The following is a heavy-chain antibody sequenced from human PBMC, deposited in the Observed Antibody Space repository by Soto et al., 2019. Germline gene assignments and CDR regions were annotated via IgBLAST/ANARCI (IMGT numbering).Heavy chain of an antibody. Sequence: PGGSLRLSCAASGFTFSSYGMHWVRQAPGKGLEWVAVISYDGSNKYYADSVKGRFTISRDNSKNTLYLQMNSLRAEDTAVYYCAKDGDEGSYYYYGMDVWGQGTTVTVSS. CDR3: AKDGDEGSYYYYGMDV. J-gene: IGHJ6*02. D-gene: IGHD2-21*02. V-gene: IGHV3-30*18. CDR2: ISYDGSNK. CDR1: GFTFSSYG.